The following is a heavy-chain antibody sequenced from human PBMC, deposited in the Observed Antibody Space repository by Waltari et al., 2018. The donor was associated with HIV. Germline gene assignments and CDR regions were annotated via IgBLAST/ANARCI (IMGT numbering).Heavy chain of an antibody. Sequence: QVQLVESGGGLVKPGGSLRLSCAASGFTFSDSYMSWIRQAPGKGLDCSAYIRKCRGSTQYADAVRGRFTISRDDASNSLFLQMNSLRVEDTAVYYCARNQGPSHGLGWYWFDPWGQGILVTVSS. CDR3: ARNQGPSHGLGWYWFDP. V-gene: IGHV3-11*04. CDR1: GFTFSDSY. D-gene: IGHD6-19*01. CDR2: IRKCRGST. J-gene: IGHJ5*02.